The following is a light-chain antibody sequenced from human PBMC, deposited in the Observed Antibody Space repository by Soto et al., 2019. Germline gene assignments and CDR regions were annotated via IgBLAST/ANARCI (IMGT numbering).Light chain of an antibody. Sequence: EIVLTQSPGTLSLSPGERATLSCRASQSVSSSYLAWYQQKPGQAPRLHIYGASSRATGIPDRFSGSGPGTDFTLTISRLEPEDFAVYYCQQYGSSPSWTFGQGTKVDIK. CDR1: QSVSSSY. J-gene: IGKJ1*01. CDR3: QQYGSSPSWT. CDR2: GAS. V-gene: IGKV3-20*01.